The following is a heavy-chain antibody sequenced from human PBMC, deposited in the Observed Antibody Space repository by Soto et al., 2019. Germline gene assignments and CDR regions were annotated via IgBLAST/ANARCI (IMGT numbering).Heavy chain of an antibody. D-gene: IGHD2-21*01. CDR3: ARAPMVLARSYFDS. Sequence: SETLSLTCTVSGGPISNFYWSWIRQPPGKGLEWIGYISYSGNTNYNPSLKSRVSISVDTSKNQLSLNLTTVTAADTAVYYCARAPMVLARSYFDSWGQGTPVTVSS. CDR2: ISYSGNT. CDR1: GGPISNFY. V-gene: IGHV4-59*01. J-gene: IGHJ4*02.